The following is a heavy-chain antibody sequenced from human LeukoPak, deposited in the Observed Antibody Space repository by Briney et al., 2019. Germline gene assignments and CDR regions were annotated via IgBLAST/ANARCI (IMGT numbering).Heavy chain of an antibody. V-gene: IGHV3-53*01. CDR2: IYSGGST. CDR1: GFTFSSYA. D-gene: IGHD6-13*01. CDR3: ARGDSSRTYYYYGMDV. J-gene: IGHJ6*02. Sequence: GSLRLSCAASGFTFSSYAMHWVRQAPGKGLEWVSVIYSGGSTYYADSVKGRFTISRDNSKNTLYLQMNSLRAEDTAVYYCARGDSSRTYYYYGMDVWGQGTTVTVSS.